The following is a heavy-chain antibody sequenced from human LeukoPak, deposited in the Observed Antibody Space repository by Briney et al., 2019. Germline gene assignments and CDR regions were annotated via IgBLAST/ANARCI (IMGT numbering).Heavy chain of an antibody. J-gene: IGHJ4*02. V-gene: IGHV1-2*02. CDR3: AREQAVGDRHQKLFDY. CDR1: GYTFTSYG. D-gene: IGHD3-10*01. Sequence: GASVKVSCKASGYTFTSYGISWVRQAPGQGLEWMGWINPNSGGTNYAQKFKGRVTMTRDTSISTASMELTRLTSDDSAVYYCAREQAVGDRHQKLFDYWGQGTLVTVSS. CDR2: INPNSGGT.